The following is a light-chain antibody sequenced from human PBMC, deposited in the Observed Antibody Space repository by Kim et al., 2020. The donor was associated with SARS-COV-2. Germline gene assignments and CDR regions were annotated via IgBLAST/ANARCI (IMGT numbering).Light chain of an antibody. CDR3: NSRDSSTNQLV. J-gene: IGLJ2*01. CDR2: GKN. V-gene: IGLV3-19*01. Sequence: SSELTQDPAVSVALGQTVTITCQGDSLRNYYASWYQHKPGQAPVVVIYGKNNRLSGIPDRFSGSTAGDTASLTITGAQAEDEADYYCNSRDSSTNQLVFGGGTKVTVL. CDR1: SLRNYY.